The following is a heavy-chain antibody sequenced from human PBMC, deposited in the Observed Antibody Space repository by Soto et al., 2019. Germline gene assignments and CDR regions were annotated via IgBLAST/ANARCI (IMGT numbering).Heavy chain of an antibody. CDR3: ARTDRDCYGLDV. CDR1: GFTFRNYD. CDR2: ISAAGDP. J-gene: IGHJ6*02. Sequence: EVQLVESGGGLVQPGGSLRLSCEASGFTFRNYDMPWVRQGTGKGLEWVSGISAAGDPDYADSVEGRFTISRENAQNSFFLQMNSLRVGDTAVYYCARTDRDCYGLDVGGQGTTVIVSS. V-gene: IGHV3-13*05.